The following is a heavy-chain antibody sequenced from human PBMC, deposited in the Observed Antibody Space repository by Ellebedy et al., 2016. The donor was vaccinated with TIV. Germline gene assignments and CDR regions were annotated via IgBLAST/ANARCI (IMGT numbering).Heavy chain of an antibody. CDR1: AFTFSNYA. CDR2: ISRSGGST. D-gene: IGHD6-13*01. V-gene: IGHV3-23*01. J-gene: IGHJ4*02. Sequence: GESLKISCAASAFTFSNYAMSWVRQAPGKGLEWVSAISRSGGSTYYAGSVKGRFTISRDNSKDTLYLQMNSLRAEDTAVYYCANVYSSTWADSWGQGTLVTVSS. CDR3: ANVYSSTWADS.